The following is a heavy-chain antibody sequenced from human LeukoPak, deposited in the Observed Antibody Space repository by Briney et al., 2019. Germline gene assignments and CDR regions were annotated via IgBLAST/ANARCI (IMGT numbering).Heavy chain of an antibody. CDR2: IIPIFGTA. D-gene: IGHD3-22*01. J-gene: IGHJ4*02. CDR3: AREASGYSDY. V-gene: IGHV1-69*13. CDR1: GGTFSSYA. Sequence: ASVKVSCKASGGTFSSYAISWVRQAPGKGLEWMGGIIPIFGTANYAQKFQGRVTITADESTSTAYMELSSLRSEDTAVYYCAREASGYSDYWGQGTLVTVSS.